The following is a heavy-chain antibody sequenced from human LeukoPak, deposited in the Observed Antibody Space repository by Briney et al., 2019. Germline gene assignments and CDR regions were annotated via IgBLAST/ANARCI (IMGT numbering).Heavy chain of an antibody. CDR1: GGSISSSSYY. D-gene: IGHD3-3*01. CDR2: IYYSGST. CDR3: ARGANYDFWSGYQYYFDY. Sequence: SETLSLTCTVSGGSISSSSYYWGWIRQPPGKGLEWIGTIYYSGSTYYNPSLKSRVTISVDTSKNQFSLKLSSVTAADTAVYYCARGANYDFWSGYQYYFDYWGQGTLVTVSS. V-gene: IGHV4-39*01. J-gene: IGHJ4*02.